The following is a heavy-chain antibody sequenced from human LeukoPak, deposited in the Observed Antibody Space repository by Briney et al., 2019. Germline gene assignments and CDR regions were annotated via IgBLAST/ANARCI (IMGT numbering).Heavy chain of an antibody. CDR1: GITLSNYG. CDR3: AKRGVVIRVILVGFHKEAYYFDS. J-gene: IGHJ4*02. CDR2: ISDSGGRT. V-gene: IGHV3-23*01. D-gene: IGHD3-3*01. Sequence: GGSLRLSCAVSGITLSNYGMSWVRQAPGRGLEWVAGISDSGGRTNYADSVKGPFTRARDNPKSTLYLQMNSLRAEDTAVYFCAKRGVVIRVILVGFHKEAYYFDSWGQGALVTVSS.